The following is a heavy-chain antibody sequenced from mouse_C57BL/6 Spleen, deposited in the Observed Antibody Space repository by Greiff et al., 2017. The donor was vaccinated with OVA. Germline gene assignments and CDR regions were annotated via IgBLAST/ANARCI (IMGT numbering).Heavy chain of an antibody. CDR2: IYPGDGDT. Sequence: VHLVESGAELVKPGASVKISCKASGYAFSSYWMNWVKQRPGKGLEWIGQIYPGDGDTNYNGKFKGKATLSADKSSSTAYMQLSSLTSEDSAVDFWARYDYGSSPWYFDVWGTGTTVTVSS. CDR1: GYAFSSYW. J-gene: IGHJ1*03. CDR3: ARYDYGSSPWYFDV. V-gene: IGHV1-80*01. D-gene: IGHD1-1*01.